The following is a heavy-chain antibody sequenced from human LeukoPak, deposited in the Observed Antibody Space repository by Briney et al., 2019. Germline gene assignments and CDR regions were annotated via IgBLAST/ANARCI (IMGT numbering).Heavy chain of an antibody. CDR2: ISGRGGST. CDR1: GFTFSSYA. J-gene: IGHJ4*02. D-gene: IGHD4/OR15-4a*01. CDR3: AKGSYRANLQPQILDY. Sequence: GGSLRLSCAASGFTFSSYAMSWVRQAPGRGVEWVSAISGRGGSTYYADSVKGRFTVSRDSSKNTLYLQMNSLRAEDAAVYYCAKGSYRANLQPQILDYCGERSQVTLSP. V-gene: IGHV3-23*01.